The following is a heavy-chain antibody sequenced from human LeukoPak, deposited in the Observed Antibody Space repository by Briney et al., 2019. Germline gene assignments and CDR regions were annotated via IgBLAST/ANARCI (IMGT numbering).Heavy chain of an antibody. V-gene: IGHV3-21*01. J-gene: IGHJ4*02. D-gene: IGHD6-19*01. Sequence: GGSPTLSCAASGFTFTSYSMNWVRQAPGKGLEWVSSISSSSNYIYYADSVKGRFTISRDNAKNSLYLQMNSLRAEDTAVYYCAREPGDSSGWSEWGQGTLVTVSS. CDR3: AREPGDSSGWSE. CDR2: ISSSSNYI. CDR1: GFTFTSYS.